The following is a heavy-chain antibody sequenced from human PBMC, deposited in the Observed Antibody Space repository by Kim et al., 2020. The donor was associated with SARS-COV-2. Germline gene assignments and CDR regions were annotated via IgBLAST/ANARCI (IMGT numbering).Heavy chain of an antibody. V-gene: IGHV3-21*01. D-gene: IGHD1-26*01. Sequence: YDADSVKGRFTISRDNAKNSRYLQVNSLRAGDTAVYYCARGGQSYTVFDYWGQGTLFTVSS. J-gene: IGHJ4*02. CDR3: ARGGQSYTVFDY.